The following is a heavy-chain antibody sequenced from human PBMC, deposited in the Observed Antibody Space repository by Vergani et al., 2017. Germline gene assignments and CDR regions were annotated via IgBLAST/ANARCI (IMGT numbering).Heavy chain of an antibody. J-gene: IGHJ4*02. D-gene: IGHD2-15*01. CDR1: GFTFSGSA. CDR3: AIVGIIRESGVY. Sequence: EVQLVESGGGLVQPGGSLKLSCAASGFTFSGSAMHWVRQASGKGLEWVGRIRTKANNYATTYAASVKGRFTISRDDSKNTAYLHMNSLKTEDTAVYYCAIVGIIRESGVYWGQGTLVTVSS. V-gene: IGHV3-73*01. CDR2: IRTKANNYAT.